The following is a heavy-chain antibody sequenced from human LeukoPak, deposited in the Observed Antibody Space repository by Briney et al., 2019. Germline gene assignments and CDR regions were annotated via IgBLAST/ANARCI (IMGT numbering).Heavy chain of an antibody. J-gene: IGHJ4*02. CDR3: ARQESSSWYLWYFDY. Sequence: SETLSLTCTVSGGSISSSSYYWGWIRQPPGKGLEWIGSIYYSGSTYYNPSLKSRVTISVDTSKNQFSLKLSSVTAADTAVYYCARQESSSWYLWYFDYWGQGTLVTVSS. CDR2: IYYSGST. V-gene: IGHV4-39*01. CDR1: GGSISSSSYY. D-gene: IGHD6-13*01.